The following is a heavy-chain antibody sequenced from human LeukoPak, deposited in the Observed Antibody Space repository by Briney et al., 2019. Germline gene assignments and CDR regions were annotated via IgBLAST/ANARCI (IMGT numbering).Heavy chain of an antibody. CDR3: ARDLGLYYFDY. CDR2: IYYSGST. V-gene: IGHV4-59*01. CDR1: GRSISSYY. J-gene: IGHJ4*02. Sequence: PSETLSLTCTVSGRSISSYYWSWIRQPPGKELEWIGYIYYSGSTNYNTSLKSRVTISVDTSKNQFSLKLSSVTAADTAVYYCARDLGLYYFDYWGQGTLVTVSS.